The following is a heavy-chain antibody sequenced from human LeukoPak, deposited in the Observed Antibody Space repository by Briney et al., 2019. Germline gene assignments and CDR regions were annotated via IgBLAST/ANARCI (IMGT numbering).Heavy chain of an antibody. J-gene: IGHJ4*02. D-gene: IGHD2-2*01. CDR3: ARAGGRSSPLGY. CDR2: IYYSGST. CDR1: GGSISSSSYY. Sequence: SETLSLTCTVSGGSISSSSYYWGWIRQPPGKGLEWIGSIYYSGSTYYNPSLKSRVTISVDTSKNQFSLKLSSVTAADTAVYYCARAGGRSSPLGYWGQGTLVTVSS. V-gene: IGHV4-39*07.